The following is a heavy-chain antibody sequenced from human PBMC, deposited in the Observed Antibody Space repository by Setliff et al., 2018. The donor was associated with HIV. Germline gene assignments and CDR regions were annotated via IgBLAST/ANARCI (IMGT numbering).Heavy chain of an antibody. CDR1: GFFFKNAW. J-gene: IGHJ4*02. D-gene: IGHD1-1*01. CDR3: TTAGHGSLDFDY. CDR2: IKSEADGGTE. Sequence: PGGSLRLSCAASGFFFKNAWMSWVRQAPGKGLEWIGRIKSEADGGTEESAAFLNGRFTISRDDSKNTLFLQMNSLKAEDTALYYCTTAGHGSLDFDYWGQGTRVTV. V-gene: IGHV3-15*01.